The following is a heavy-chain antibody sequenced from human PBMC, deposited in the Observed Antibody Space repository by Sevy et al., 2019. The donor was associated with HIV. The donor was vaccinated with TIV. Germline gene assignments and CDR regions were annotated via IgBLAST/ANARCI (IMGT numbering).Heavy chain of an antibody. J-gene: IGHJ4*02. CDR2: LSCGCGEI. V-gene: IGHV3-23*01. Sequence: GGSLRLSCAASGFTFSKYSMSWVRQPPGKGLEWVSTLSCGCGEINYADSVKGRFTISRDNSKSSVYLQMNNLRPEDTDVYYCAREGCNNPNDYWGQGTMVTVSS. CDR1: GFTFSKYS. CDR3: AREGCNNPNDY. D-gene: IGHD2-8*01.